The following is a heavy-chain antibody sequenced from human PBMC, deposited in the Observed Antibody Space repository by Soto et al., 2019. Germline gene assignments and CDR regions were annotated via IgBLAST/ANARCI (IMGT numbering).Heavy chain of an antibody. D-gene: IGHD4-17*01. CDR2: ISGSVGST. J-gene: IGHJ4*02. V-gene: IGHV3-23*01. Sequence: GGSLRLSCAAPGLTSSTYAMSWVRQAPGKGLEWVSGISGSVGSTYYADSVKGRFTISRDNSKNLLYLQMNSLRAEDTAVYYCAKRLNTVTTVFDCWGQGTLVTVSS. CDR1: GLTSSTYA. CDR3: AKRLNTVTTVFDC.